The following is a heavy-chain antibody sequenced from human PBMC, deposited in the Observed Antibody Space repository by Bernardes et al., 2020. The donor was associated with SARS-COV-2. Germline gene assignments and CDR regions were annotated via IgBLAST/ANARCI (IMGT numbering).Heavy chain of an antibody. J-gene: IGHJ6*02. CDR3: ARDSEYYDFWSGLNRGTRYYYYYGMDV. D-gene: IGHD3-3*01. CDR1: GFTFSSYG. Sequence: VGSLRLSCAASGFTFSSYGMHWVRQAPGKGLEWVAVISYDGSNKYYADSVKGRFTISRDNSKNTLYLQMNSLRAEDTAVYYCARDSEYYDFWSGLNRGTRYYYYYGMDVWGQGTTVTVSS. CDR2: ISYDGSNK. V-gene: IGHV3-30*03.